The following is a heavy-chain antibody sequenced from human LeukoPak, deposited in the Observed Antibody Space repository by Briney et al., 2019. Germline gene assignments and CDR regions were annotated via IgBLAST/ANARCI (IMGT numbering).Heavy chain of an antibody. CDR1: GGTFSSYA. V-gene: IGHV1-18*01. Sequence: ASVKVSCKASGGTFSSYAISWVRQAPGQGLEWMGWISAYNGNTNYAQKLQGRVTMTTDTSTSTAYMELRSLRSDDTAVYYCVVDTAMWGQGTLVTVSS. D-gene: IGHD5-18*01. CDR3: VVDTAM. J-gene: IGHJ4*02. CDR2: ISAYNGNT.